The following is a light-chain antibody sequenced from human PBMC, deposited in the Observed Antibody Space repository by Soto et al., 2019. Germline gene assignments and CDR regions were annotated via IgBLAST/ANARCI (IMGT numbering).Light chain of an antibody. CDR2: DAS. V-gene: IGKV1-13*02. Sequence: AVQLTQSPSSLSAYVGGSITITCRSSHAITSSLAWYQQKPGKAPKVLISDASSLESGFPSRFSGSGYGTHFSLTITNLQPEDFATYDCQQFNRYPLTFGGGTKV. CDR1: HAITSS. J-gene: IGKJ4*01. CDR3: QQFNRYPLT.